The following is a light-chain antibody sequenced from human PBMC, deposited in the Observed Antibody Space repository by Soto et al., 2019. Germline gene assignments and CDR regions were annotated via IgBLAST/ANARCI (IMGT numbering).Light chain of an antibody. CDR2: KVS. V-gene: IGKV2D-30*01. Sequence: DVVMTQSPLSLPVTLGQPASISCRSSQSLVYSDGNTYLSWFQQRPGQSPRRLIYKVSNWDSGVPDRFSGSVSGSDFTLKISRVEAEDIGVYYCRQGTHWPYTFGQGTKLEIK. CDR1: QSLVYSDGNTY. CDR3: RQGTHWPYT. J-gene: IGKJ2*01.